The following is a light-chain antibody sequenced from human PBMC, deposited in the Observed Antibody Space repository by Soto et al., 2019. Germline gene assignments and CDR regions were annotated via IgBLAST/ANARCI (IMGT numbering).Light chain of an antibody. V-gene: IGKV3-11*01. CDR2: DAS. CDR3: QQRSNWPPIT. J-gene: IGKJ5*01. CDR1: QSVSNY. Sequence: EIVLTQSPATLSLSPGERATLSCRASQSVSNYLAWYQQKPGQAPRLLIYDASNRATGIPARFSGSGSGTDFTLPISSLETEDFAVYYCQQRSNWPPITFGQGTRLEIK.